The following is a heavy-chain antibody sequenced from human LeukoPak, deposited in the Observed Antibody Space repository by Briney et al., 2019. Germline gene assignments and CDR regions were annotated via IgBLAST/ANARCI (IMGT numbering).Heavy chain of an antibody. CDR3: ARVGRPTVTTATPPSHFDY. J-gene: IGHJ4*02. CDR2: IYHSGST. V-gene: IGHV4-30-2*01. D-gene: IGHD4-11*01. Sequence: SETLSLTCTVSGGSISSGGYYWSWIRQPPGKGLEWIGYIYHSGSTYYNPSLKSRVTISVDRSKNQFSLKLSSVTAADTAVYYCARVGRPTVTTATPPSHFDYWGQGTLVTVSS. CDR1: GGSISSGGYY.